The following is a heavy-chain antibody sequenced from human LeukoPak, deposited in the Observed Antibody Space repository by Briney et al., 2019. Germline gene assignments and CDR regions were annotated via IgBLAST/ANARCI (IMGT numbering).Heavy chain of an antibody. J-gene: IGHJ4*02. CDR1: GFTFSNSW. CDR2: TKHDGSEK. Sequence: GGSLRLSCAASGFTFSNSWMSWVRQAPGKGLEWVANTKHDGSEKYYVDSVKGRITISRDNAKNSLYLQMNSLRVEDTAVYYCAISKGYFDQWGQGILVTVSS. V-gene: IGHV3-7*01. CDR3: AISKGYFDQ.